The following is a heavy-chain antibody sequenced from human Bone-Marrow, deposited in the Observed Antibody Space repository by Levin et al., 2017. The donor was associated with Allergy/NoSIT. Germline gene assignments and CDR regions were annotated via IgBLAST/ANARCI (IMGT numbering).Heavy chain of an antibody. V-gene: IGHV4-4*02. CDR3: ARRNSSWVVFAFDM. J-gene: IGHJ3*02. CDR1: GGSISSSNW. D-gene: IGHD2-8*02. CDR2: IYHSGST. Sequence: SCAVSGGSISSSNWWNWVRQSPGGGLEWIGEIYHSGSTNYNPFLKNRIFIFVDKSRNQFSLRLNSVTAAETALYYCARRNSSWVVFAFDMWGQGTLVTVSS.